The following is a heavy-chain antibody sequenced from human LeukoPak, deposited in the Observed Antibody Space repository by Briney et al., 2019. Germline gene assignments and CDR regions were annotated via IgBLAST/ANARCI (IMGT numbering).Heavy chain of an antibody. CDR3: AKDQRYCSGGSCYDNWFDP. J-gene: IGHJ5*02. D-gene: IGHD2-15*01. CDR2: ISYDGSNK. CDR1: GFTFSSYG. V-gene: IGHV3-30*18. Sequence: GGSLRLSCAASGFTFSSYGMHWVRQAPGKGLEWVAVISYDGSNKYYADSVKGRFTISRDNSKNTLYLQMNSLRAEDTAVYYCAKDQRYCSGGSCYDNWFDPRGQGTLVTVSS.